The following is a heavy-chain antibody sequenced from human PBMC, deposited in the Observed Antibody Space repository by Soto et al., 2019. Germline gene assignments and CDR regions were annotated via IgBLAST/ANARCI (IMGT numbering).Heavy chain of an antibody. Sequence: EVQLVETGGGLIQPGGSLRLSCAASGFTVSSNYMSWVRQAPGKGLEWVSVIYSGGSTYYADSVKGRFTISRDNSKNTHYLQMNSLGAEDTAVDYCARDVVSGRYYYGMDVWGQGTTVTVSS. CDR2: IYSGGST. CDR1: GFTVSSNY. V-gene: IGHV3-53*02. D-gene: IGHD2-15*01. J-gene: IGHJ6*02. CDR3: ARDVVSGRYYYGMDV.